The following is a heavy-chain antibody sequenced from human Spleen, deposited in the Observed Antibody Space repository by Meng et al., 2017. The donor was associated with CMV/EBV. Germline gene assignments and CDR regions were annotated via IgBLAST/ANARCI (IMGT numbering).Heavy chain of an antibody. CDR1: GFTVSSNY. J-gene: IGHJ6*02. V-gene: IGHV3-53*01. CDR3: ASGVTTFPYYYYGMDV. CDR2: IYSGGST. D-gene: IGHD4-11*01. Sequence: GESLKISCAASGFTVSSNYMSWVRQAPGKGLEWVSVIYSGGSTYYADSVKGRFTISRDNSKNTLYLQMNSLRAEDTAVYYCASGVTTFPYYYYGMDVWGQGTTVTVSS.